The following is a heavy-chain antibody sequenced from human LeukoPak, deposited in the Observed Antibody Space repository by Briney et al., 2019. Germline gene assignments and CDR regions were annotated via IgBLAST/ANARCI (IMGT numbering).Heavy chain of an antibody. CDR3: AKGGYSYSRTLDY. CDR1: GFTFSSYA. CDR2: MSGSGGTT. V-gene: IGHV3-23*01. Sequence: GGSLRLSCAASGFTFSSYAMNWVRQAPGKGLEWVSSMSGSGGTTYYADSVKGRFTISRDYSKITLYLQMNSLRAEDTAVYYCAKGGYSYSRTLDYWGQGTLVTVSS. J-gene: IGHJ4*02. D-gene: IGHD5-18*01.